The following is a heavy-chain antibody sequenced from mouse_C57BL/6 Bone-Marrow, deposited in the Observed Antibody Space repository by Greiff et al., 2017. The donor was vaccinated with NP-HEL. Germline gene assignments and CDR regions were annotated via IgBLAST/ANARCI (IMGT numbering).Heavy chain of an antibody. V-gene: IGHV14-4*01. CDR1: GFNIKDDY. Sequence: QLKQSGAELVRPGASVKLSCTASGFNIKDDYMHWVKQRPEQGLEWIGWIDPENGDTEHASKFQGKATITADTSSNTAYLQLSSLTSEDTAVYYCTTYYYGSSPLDYWGQGTTLTVSS. CDR2: IDPENGDT. D-gene: IGHD1-1*01. J-gene: IGHJ2*01. CDR3: TTYYYGSSPLDY.